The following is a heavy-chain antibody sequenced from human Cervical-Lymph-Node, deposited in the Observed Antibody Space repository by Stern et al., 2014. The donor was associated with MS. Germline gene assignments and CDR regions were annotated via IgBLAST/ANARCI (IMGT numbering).Heavy chain of an antibody. J-gene: IGHJ4*02. V-gene: IGHV1-69*01. CDR2: LTPMVGTS. D-gene: IGHD6-13*01. CDR3: ARDQGGIADS. Sequence: VHLVESGAEVKKPGSSVKVSCKASGGSFSMDTISWVRQAPGKGLEWMGGLTPMVGTSNYAQKFQGRVTTTADVSTSTAYMELTSLRSEDTAVYFCARDQGGIADSWGQGTLVIVSS. CDR1: GGSFSMDT.